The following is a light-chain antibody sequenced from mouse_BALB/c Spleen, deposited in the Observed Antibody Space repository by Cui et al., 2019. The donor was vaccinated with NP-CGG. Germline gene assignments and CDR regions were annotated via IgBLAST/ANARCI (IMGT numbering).Light chain of an antibody. Sequence: HAVVTQESALTTSPAETVTLTCRSSTGAVTTSNYASWVQEKPDHLFTGLMGGTNNRAPGVPARFSGSLIGDKAALTITGAQTEDEAIYFCALWYSNHWVFGGGTKLTVL. V-gene: IGLV1*01. CDR3: ALWYSNHWV. CDR1: TGAVTTSNY. CDR2: GTN. J-gene: IGLJ1*01.